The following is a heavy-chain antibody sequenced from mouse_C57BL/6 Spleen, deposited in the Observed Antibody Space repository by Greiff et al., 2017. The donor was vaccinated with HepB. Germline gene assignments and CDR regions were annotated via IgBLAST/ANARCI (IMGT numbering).Heavy chain of an antibody. CDR3: ARSGDYDAWFAY. J-gene: IGHJ3*01. D-gene: IGHD2-4*01. Sequence: QVQLQQSGAELVKPGASVKMSCKASGYTFTSYWITWVKQRPGQGLEWIGDIYPGSGSTNYNEKFKSKATLTVDTSSSTAYMQLSSLTSEDSAVYYCARSGDYDAWFAYWGQGTLVTVSA. CDR1: GYTFTSYW. CDR2: IYPGSGST. V-gene: IGHV1-55*01.